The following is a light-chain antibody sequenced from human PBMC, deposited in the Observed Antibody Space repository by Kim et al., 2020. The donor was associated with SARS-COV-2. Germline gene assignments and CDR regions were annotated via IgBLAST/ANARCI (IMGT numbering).Light chain of an antibody. CDR1: QGISKD. CDR3: KKYSGAPWR. Sequence: ATVEGRVNITCRASQGISKDVTWYQQKPGNATKLLIFAASGLQSGVPTRFSGSGSGTDFSLTISTVQTEDVTTYYCKKYSGAPWRFGQGTKVEI. V-gene: IGKV1-27*01. J-gene: IGKJ1*01. CDR2: AAS.